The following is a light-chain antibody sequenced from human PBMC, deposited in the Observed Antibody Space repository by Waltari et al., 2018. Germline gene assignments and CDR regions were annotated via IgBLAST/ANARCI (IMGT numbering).Light chain of an antibody. V-gene: IGKV2-30*02. Sequence: DVVLTQSPLSLPVTLGQPASISCSSSQSLVHSDGNIYLNWFQQRPGQSPRRLSFKVSNRDAGVPDRFSGSGSGTDFTLKISRVEAEDVGVYYCMQGTHWPPWTFGQGTKVEIK. J-gene: IGKJ1*01. CDR2: KVS. CDR3: MQGTHWPPWT. CDR1: QSLVHSDGNIY.